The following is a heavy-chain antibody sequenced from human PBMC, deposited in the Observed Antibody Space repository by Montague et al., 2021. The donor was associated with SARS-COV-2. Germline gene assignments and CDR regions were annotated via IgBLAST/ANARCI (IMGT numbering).Heavy chain of an antibody. CDR2: IYYSGST. D-gene: IGHD2/OR15-2a*01. J-gene: IGHJ4*02. V-gene: IGHV4-59*01. Sequence: SETLSLTCTISGGSISTYYWSWIRHPPGQRLEYIGYIYYSGSTSYNPSLGSRVTISLDTSRNQFSLRLISVTPADTAVYYCARSTWLRPSFDSWGQGALVTVSS. CDR1: GGSISTYY. CDR3: ARSTWLRPSFDS.